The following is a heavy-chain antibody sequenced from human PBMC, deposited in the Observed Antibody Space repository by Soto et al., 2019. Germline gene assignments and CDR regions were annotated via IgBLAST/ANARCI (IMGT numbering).Heavy chain of an antibody. Sequence: GGSLRLSCAASGFTFSSYWMHWVRQAPGKGLVWVSRINSDGSSTSYADSVKGRFTISRDNAKNTLYLQMNSLRAEDTAVYYCARDQTYYDFWSGSYYYYMDVWGKGTTVTVSS. CDR1: GFTFSSYW. D-gene: IGHD3-3*01. CDR2: INSDGSST. J-gene: IGHJ6*03. V-gene: IGHV3-74*01. CDR3: ARDQTYYDFWSGSYYYYMDV.